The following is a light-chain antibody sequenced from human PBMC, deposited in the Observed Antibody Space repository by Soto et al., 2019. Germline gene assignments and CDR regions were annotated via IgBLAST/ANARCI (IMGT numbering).Light chain of an antibody. J-gene: IGKJ1*01. CDR3: QQYNSYPLT. V-gene: IGKV1-5*03. Sequence: DIPNTLSPSSLSASVGDRVAITCLASQTISSWLAWYQQKPGKAPKLLIYKASSLESGVPSRFSGSGSGTEFTLTISSLQSDDFAVYYCQQYNSYPLTFGQGTKVDIK. CDR1: QTISSW. CDR2: KAS.